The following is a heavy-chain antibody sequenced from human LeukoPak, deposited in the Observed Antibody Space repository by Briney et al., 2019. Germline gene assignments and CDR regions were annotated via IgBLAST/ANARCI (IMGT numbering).Heavy chain of an antibody. V-gene: IGHV4-59*08. CDR2: MYYSGST. CDR1: GGXISSYY. Sequence: SETLSLTCTVSGGXISSYYWSWIRQPPGKGLEWIGSMYYSGSTNYKPSLKSRVTISVDTSKNQFSLKLSSVTAADTAVYYCAGHAYYYDRSGSYEAFDIWGQGTMVTVSS. J-gene: IGHJ3*02. CDR3: AGHAYYYDRSGSYEAFDI. D-gene: IGHD3-22*01.